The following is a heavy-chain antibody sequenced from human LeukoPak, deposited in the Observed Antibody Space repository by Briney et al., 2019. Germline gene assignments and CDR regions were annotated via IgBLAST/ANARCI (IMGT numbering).Heavy chain of an antibody. J-gene: IGHJ6*03. Sequence: GGSLRLSCAASGFTFSSYSMNWVRQAPGKGLEWVSSISSSSSYIYYADSVKGRFTISRDNAKNSLYLQMNSLRAEDTAVYYCARAPYCSSTSCYLGHYYYYMDVWGQGTTVTVSS. V-gene: IGHV3-21*01. CDR3: ARAPYCSSTSCYLGHYYYYMDV. D-gene: IGHD2-2*01. CDR2: ISSSSSYI. CDR1: GFTFSSYS.